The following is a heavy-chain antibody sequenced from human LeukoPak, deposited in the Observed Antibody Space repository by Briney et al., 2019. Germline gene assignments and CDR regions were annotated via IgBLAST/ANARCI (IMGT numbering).Heavy chain of an antibody. J-gene: IGHJ4*02. CDR1: GYTFTSYG. D-gene: IGHD6-19*01. Sequence: ASVKVSCRASGYTFTSYGISWVRQAPGQGLEWMGWISGYNGNTNYAQKFRGRVTMTTDTSTSTAYMELRSLRSDDTAVYYCARADIRAIASSGWYGFDYWGQGTLVTVSS. CDR3: ARADIRAIASSGWYGFDY. CDR2: ISGYNGNT. V-gene: IGHV1-18*01.